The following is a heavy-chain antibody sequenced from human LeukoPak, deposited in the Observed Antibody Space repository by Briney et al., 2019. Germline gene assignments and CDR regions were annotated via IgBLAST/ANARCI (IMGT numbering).Heavy chain of an antibody. J-gene: IGHJ4*02. D-gene: IGHD1-1*01. V-gene: IGHV3-53*01. CDR2: IYSGGST. Sequence: PGGSLRLSCAASGFTVSSNYMSWVRQAPGKGLEWVSVIYSGGSTYYADSVKGRFTISRDNSKNTLYLQMNSLRAEDTAVYYCARAVWNTRAGKIFDYWGQGTLVTVSS. CDR3: ARAVWNTRAGKIFDY. CDR1: GFTVSSNY.